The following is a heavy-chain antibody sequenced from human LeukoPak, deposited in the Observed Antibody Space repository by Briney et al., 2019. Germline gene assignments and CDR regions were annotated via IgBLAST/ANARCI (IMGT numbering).Heavy chain of an antibody. CDR1: GFTFSSYS. D-gene: IGHD3-22*01. J-gene: IGHJ4*02. V-gene: IGHV3-48*01. CDR3: AREHDYSGYYYGVSYYFDY. Sequence: GGSLRLSCAASGFTFSSYSMNWVRQAPGKGLEWVSYISSSSSTIYYADSVKGRFAISRDNAKNSLYLQMNSLRAEDTAVYYCAREHDYSGYYYGVSYYFDYWGQGTLVTVSS. CDR2: ISSSSSTI.